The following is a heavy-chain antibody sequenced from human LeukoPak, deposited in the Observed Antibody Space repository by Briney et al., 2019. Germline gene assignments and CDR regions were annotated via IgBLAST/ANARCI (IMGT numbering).Heavy chain of an antibody. D-gene: IGHD3-22*01. CDR2: INPNTGGT. CDR1: GYTFTGYY. CDR3: ARSGDYYDSSGYSVNAFDI. Sequence: ASVKVSCKASGYTFTGYYIHWVRQAPGQGLEWMGWINPNTGGTNYAQKFQGRVTMTRDTSISTAYMDLSRLGSDDTAVYYCARSGDYYDSSGYSVNAFDIWGQGTMVTVSS. J-gene: IGHJ3*02. V-gene: IGHV1-2*02.